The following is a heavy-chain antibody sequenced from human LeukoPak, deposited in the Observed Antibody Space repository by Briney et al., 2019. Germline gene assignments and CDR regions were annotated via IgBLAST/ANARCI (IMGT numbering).Heavy chain of an antibody. CDR1: GFTVSSNY. D-gene: IGHD5-12*01. V-gene: IGHV3-53*04. CDR2: IYSGGST. Sequence: PGGSLRLSCAASGFTVSSNYMSWVRQAPGKGLEWVSVIYSGGSTYYADSVKGRFTISRHNSKNTLYLQMNSLRAEDTAVYYCARAPHVATSYYFDYWGQGTLVTVSS. CDR3: ARAPHVATSYYFDY. J-gene: IGHJ4*02.